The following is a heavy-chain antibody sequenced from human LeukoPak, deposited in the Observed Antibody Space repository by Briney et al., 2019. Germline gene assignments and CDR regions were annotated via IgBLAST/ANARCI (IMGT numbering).Heavy chain of an antibody. CDR2: MNPNSGNT. D-gene: IGHD4-17*01. J-gene: IGHJ5*02. CDR3: ARGSHYGDYDDP. CDR1: GYTFKNYD. V-gene: IGHV1-8*02. Sequence: ASVKVSCKASGYTFKNYDINWVRQATGQGLEWMGWMNPNSGNTGFAQKFQDRVSMTRDTSINTAYMELTSLRSEDTAVYYCARGSHYGDYDDPWGQGTLVTVSS.